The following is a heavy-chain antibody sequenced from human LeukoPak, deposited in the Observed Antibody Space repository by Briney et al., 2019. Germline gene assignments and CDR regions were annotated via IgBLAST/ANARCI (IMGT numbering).Heavy chain of an antibody. D-gene: IGHD1-26*01. CDR3: ARSAVGAFRFYLDY. CDR2: IYSGGTT. Sequence: PGGSLRLSCGASGFTVSSNYLSWVRQAPGKGLEWVSVIYSGGTTYYADSVKGRFIISRDNSRNTLYLHMNSLRADDTAVYYCARSAVGAFRFYLDYWGQGTLVTVSS. CDR1: GFTVSSNY. V-gene: IGHV3-53*01. J-gene: IGHJ4*02.